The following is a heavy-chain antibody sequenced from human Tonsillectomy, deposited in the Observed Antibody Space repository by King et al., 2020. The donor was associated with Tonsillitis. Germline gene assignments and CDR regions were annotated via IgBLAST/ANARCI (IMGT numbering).Heavy chain of an antibody. J-gene: IGHJ6*03. CDR3: ARDDCSSTSCYYYYMDV. D-gene: IGHD2-2*01. CDR1: GYTFTSYG. Sequence: VQLVESGAEVKKPGASVKISCKASGYTFTSYGISWVRQAPGQGLEWMGWISAYTGNTNYAQKLQGRVTMTTDTSTNTAYMELRSLRSEDTAVYYCARDDCSSTSCYYYYMDVWGKGTTVTVSS. CDR2: ISAYTGNT. V-gene: IGHV1-18*01.